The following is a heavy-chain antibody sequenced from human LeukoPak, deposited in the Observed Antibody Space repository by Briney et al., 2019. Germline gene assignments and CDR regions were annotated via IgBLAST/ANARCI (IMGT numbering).Heavy chain of an antibody. CDR3: AKTARLRAAGTWREIDY. J-gene: IGHJ4*02. D-gene: IGHD6-13*01. CDR1: RFTFSSYG. Sequence: PGGSLRLSCAASRFTFSSYGMHWVRQAPGKGLEWVAVISYDGSNKYYADSVKGRFTISRDNSKNTLYLQMNSLRAEDTAVYYCAKTARLRAAGTWREIDYWGQGTLVTVSS. CDR2: ISYDGSNK. V-gene: IGHV3-30*18.